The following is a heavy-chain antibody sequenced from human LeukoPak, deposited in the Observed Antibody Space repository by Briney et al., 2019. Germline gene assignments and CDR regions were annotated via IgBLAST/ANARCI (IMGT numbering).Heavy chain of an antibody. Sequence: PGGSLRLSCAASGFTFSSYGMHWVRQAPGKGLEWVAVISYDGSNKYYADSVKGRFTISRDNSKNTLYLQMNSLRAEDTAVYYCAKAQIGELAPYYYYGMDVWGQGTTVTVSS. D-gene: IGHD3-10*01. V-gene: IGHV3-30*18. CDR3: AKAQIGELAPYYYYGMDV. CDR2: ISYDGSNK. CDR1: GFTFSSYG. J-gene: IGHJ6*02.